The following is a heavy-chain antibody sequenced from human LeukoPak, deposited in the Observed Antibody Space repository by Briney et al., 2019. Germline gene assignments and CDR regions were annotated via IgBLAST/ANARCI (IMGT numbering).Heavy chain of an antibody. Sequence: ASVKVSCKASGYTFTSYAMHWVRQAPGQRLEWMGWINAGNGNTKYSQKFQGRVTITRDTSASTAYMELSSLRSEDTAVYYCARALAIAVAGESDYWGQGTLVTVSS. J-gene: IGHJ4*02. CDR1: GYTFTSYA. CDR2: INAGNGNT. V-gene: IGHV1-3*01. D-gene: IGHD6-19*01. CDR3: ARALAIAVAGESDY.